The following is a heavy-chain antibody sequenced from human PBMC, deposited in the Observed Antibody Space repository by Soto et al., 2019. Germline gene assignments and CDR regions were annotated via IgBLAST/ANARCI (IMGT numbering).Heavy chain of an antibody. D-gene: IGHD4-17*01. Sequence: EVQLLEAGGGFVQPGGSLRLSCAASGFTFSDYGMSWVRQAPGKGLEWVSAIIGPGDKTYYADSVKGRFTISRDNSKNTVYLQLNDLRAEDMAIYYWAKARDYGDSYPFACWGQGTRGTVSS. CDR2: IIGPGDKT. V-gene: IGHV3-23*01. CDR3: AKARDYGDSYPFAC. J-gene: IGHJ4*02. CDR1: GFTFSDYG.